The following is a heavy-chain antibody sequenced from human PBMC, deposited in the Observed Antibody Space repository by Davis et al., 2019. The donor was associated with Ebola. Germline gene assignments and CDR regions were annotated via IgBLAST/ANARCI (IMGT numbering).Heavy chain of an antibody. V-gene: IGHV1-69*06. CDR2: IIPTFGTA. Sequence: AASVKVSCKASGYTFTSYYMHWVRQAPGQGLEWMGGIIPTFGTANYAQKFQGRVTITADKSTSTAYMELSGLRSEDTAVYYCARDPGYSYGYNYWGQGTLVTVSS. D-gene: IGHD5-18*01. J-gene: IGHJ4*02. CDR3: ARDPGYSYGYNY. CDR1: GYTFTSYY.